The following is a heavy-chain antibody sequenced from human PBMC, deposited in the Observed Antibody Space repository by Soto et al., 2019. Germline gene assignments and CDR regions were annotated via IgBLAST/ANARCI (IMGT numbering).Heavy chain of an antibody. J-gene: IGHJ6*02. CDR1: GYTFTGYY. CDR3: ARVLMVRGVIMAGYYGMDV. V-gene: IGHV1-2*02. Sequence: WASVMVSCKASGYTFTGYYMNWVRQAPGQGLEWMGWINPNSGGTNYAQKFQGRVTMTRDTSISTAYMELSRLRSDDTAVYYCARVLMVRGVIMAGYYGMDVWGQGTTVTVSS. CDR2: INPNSGGT. D-gene: IGHD3-10*01.